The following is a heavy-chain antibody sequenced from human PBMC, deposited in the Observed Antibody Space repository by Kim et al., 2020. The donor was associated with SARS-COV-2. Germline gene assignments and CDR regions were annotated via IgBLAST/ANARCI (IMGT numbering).Heavy chain of an antibody. D-gene: IGHD3-10*01. CDR2: IIPIFGTA. J-gene: IGHJ5*02. V-gene: IGHV1-69*13. CDR3: ARLERVITMVRGVISNWFDP. CDR1: GGTFSSYA. Sequence: SVKVSCKASGGTFSSYAISWVRQAPGQGLEWMGGIIPIFGTANYAQKFQGRVTITADESTSTAYMELSSLRSEDTAVYYCARLERVITMVRGVISNWFDPWGQGTLVTVSS.